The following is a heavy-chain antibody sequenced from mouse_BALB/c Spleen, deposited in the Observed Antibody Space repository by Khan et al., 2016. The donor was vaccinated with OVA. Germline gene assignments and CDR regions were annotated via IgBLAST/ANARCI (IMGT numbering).Heavy chain of an antibody. V-gene: IGHV1-4*01. CDR3: SRVVPYHGNDGAWFAY. CDR2: INPSNIYT. J-gene: IGHJ3*01. Sequence: QVQLQQSGAELARPGASVKMSCKASGYTFTSYMIHWVKQRPGQGLEWIGYINPSNIYTNYNQKFRDKATLTADKSSRTAYIQLSSLTSEDSAVYYWSRVVPYHGNDGAWFAYWGQGTLVTVSA. D-gene: IGHD2-9*01. CDR1: GYTFTSYM.